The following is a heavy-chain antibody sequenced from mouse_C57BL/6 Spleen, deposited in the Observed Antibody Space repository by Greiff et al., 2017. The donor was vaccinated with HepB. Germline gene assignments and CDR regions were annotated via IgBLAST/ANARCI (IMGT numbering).Heavy chain of an antibody. J-gene: IGHJ3*01. CDR1: GFSLTSYG. CDR3: AKGGEEGSAWFAY. V-gene: IGHV2-3*01. Sequence: VKLVESGPGLVAPSQSLSITCTVSGFSLTSYGVSWVRQPPGKGLEWLGVIWGDGSTNYHSALISRLSISKDSSKSQVFLKLNSRQTDDTATYYCAKGGEEGSAWFAYWGQGTLVTVSA. D-gene: IGHD2-13*01. CDR2: IWGDGST.